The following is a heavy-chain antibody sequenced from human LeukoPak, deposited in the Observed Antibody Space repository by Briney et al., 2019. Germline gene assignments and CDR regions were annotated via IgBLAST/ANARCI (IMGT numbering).Heavy chain of an antibody. D-gene: IGHD5-12*01. CDR3: AADRKTSYIVATIDYYYMDV. CDR1: GFTFTSSA. Sequence: ASVKVSCKASGFTFTSSAMQWVRQARGQRLEWIGWIVVGSGNTNYAQKFQERVTITRDMSTSTAYMELSSLRSEDTAVYYCAADRKTSYIVATIDYYYMDVWGKGTTVTVSS. V-gene: IGHV1-58*02. CDR2: IVVGSGNT. J-gene: IGHJ6*03.